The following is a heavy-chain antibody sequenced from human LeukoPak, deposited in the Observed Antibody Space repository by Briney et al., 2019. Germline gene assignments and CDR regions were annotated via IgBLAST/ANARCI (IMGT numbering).Heavy chain of an antibody. CDR2: IIPIFGTA. CDR1: GGTFGSYA. V-gene: IGHV1-69*13. D-gene: IGHD6-13*01. Sequence: SVKVSCTASGGTFGSYAISWVRQAPGQGLEWMGGIIPIFGTANYAQKFQGRVTITADESTSTAYMELSSLRSEDTAVYYCARVRDSSSWYYFDYWGQGTLVTVSS. J-gene: IGHJ4*02. CDR3: ARVRDSSSWYYFDY.